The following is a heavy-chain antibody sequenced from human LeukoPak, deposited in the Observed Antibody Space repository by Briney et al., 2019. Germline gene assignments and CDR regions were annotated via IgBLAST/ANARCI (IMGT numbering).Heavy chain of an antibody. CDR3: ASPRGDDSGGYYTWYFHH. J-gene: IGHJ1*01. V-gene: IGHV4-4*07. CDR1: GGSISGYY. CDR2: IYTSGST. D-gene: IGHD3-22*01. Sequence: SETLSLTCTVSGGSISGYYWNWIRQPAGKGLEWIGRIYTSGSTNYNPSLKSRVTMSVDTSKNQFYLKLSSVTAADTAVYFCASPRGDDSGGYYTWYFHHWGQGILVTVSS.